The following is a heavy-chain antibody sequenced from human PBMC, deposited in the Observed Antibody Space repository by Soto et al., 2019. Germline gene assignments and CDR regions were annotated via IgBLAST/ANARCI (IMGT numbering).Heavy chain of an antibody. CDR3: ARDLNWALDY. CDR2: IVPIFGTF. J-gene: IGHJ4*02. Sequence: QVHLVQSAAEVKKPGSSVRVSCTVSGGTFGRNTIVWVRQAPEQGLECMGHIVPIFGTFKYAQKFQGRGTFTADESTTTAYMDLSSLTSEDTAVYFCARDLNWALDYWGQGTLVTVSS. CDR1: GGTFGRNT. D-gene: IGHD7-27*01. V-gene: IGHV1-69*01.